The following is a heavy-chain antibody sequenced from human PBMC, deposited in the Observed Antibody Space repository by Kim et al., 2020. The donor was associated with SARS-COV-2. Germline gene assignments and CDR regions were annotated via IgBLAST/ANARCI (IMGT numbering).Heavy chain of an antibody. J-gene: IGHJ4*02. CDR3: ARLWGFGEPNAGY. V-gene: IGHV4-39*01. Sequence: YNPSLKRRVTISVETSKNQFSLKLRSVTAADTAVYYCARLWGFGEPNAGYWGQGTLVTVSS. D-gene: IGHD3-10*01.